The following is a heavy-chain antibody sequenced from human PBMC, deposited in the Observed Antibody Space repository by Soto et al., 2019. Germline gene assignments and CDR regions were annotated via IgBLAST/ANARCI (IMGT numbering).Heavy chain of an antibody. V-gene: IGHV3-23*01. J-gene: IGHJ4*02. Sequence: DVQLLESGGGLVQPEGSLRLSCAASGFTFSSYAMGWVRQGPGKGLEWVAVVSSGGSTHYSDSVRGRFTISRDNSQNTLSLHMNSLTDEDTAVYFCAKRRGAGGHFDYWGQGALVTVSS. CDR2: VSSGGST. CDR3: AKRRGAGGHFDY. D-gene: IGHD2-15*01. CDR1: GFTFSSYA.